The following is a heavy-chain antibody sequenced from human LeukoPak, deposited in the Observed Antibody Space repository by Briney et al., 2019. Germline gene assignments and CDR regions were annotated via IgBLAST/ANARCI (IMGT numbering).Heavy chain of an antibody. Sequence: SETLSLTCTVSRDSISSTNYYWDWIRQPPGKGLEWIGSIYYSGSTYYNPSLQSRVTMSVDTSKNQFSLKLSSVTAADTAVYYCARHGMATIRVAFDIWGQGTMVTVSS. CDR2: IYYSGST. J-gene: IGHJ3*02. CDR3: ARHGMATIRVAFDI. CDR1: RDSISSTNYY. V-gene: IGHV4-39*01. D-gene: IGHD5-24*01.